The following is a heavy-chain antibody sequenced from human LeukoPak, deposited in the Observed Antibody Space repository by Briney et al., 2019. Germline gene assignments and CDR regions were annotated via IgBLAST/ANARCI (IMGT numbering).Heavy chain of an antibody. V-gene: IGHV3-30*18. J-gene: IGHJ2*01. D-gene: IGHD2-15*01. CDR1: GFTFSSYG. Sequence: PGRSLRLSCAASGFTFSSYGMHGVRQAPGKGLEGVAVISYDGSNKYYADSVKGRFTISRDNSQNTLYLQMNSLRAEDTAVYSCAKDCPRYCRGGSCYSGWYFDLWGRGTLVTVSS. CDR2: ISYDGSNK. CDR3: AKDCPRYCRGGSCYSGWYFDL.